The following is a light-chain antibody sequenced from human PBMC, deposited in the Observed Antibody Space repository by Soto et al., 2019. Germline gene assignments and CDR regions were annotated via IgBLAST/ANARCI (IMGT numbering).Light chain of an antibody. J-gene: IGKJ4*01. V-gene: IGKV1-16*02. CDR3: QQHYTYPLT. CDR1: QGIRDS. Sequence: DIQMTQSPSSLSASVGDRVTITCRASQGIRDSLAWFQQKPGKAPESLIYAASSLQSGVPSKFSGSGSGTDFTLTISSLQPEDFATYYCQQHYTYPLTFGGGTKVEIK. CDR2: AAS.